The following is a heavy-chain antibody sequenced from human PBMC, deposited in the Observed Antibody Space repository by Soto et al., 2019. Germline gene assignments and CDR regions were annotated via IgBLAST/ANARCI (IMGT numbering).Heavy chain of an antibody. D-gene: IGHD3-22*01. CDR3: ARGYFYDSSGYWAFDY. Sequence: SVKVSCKASGYTFTSYAMHWVRQAPGQRLEWMGGIIPIFGTANYAQKFQGRVTITADESTSTAYMELSSLRSEDTAVYYCARGYFYDSSGYWAFDYWGKETLFT. V-gene: IGHV1-69*13. J-gene: IGHJ4*02. CDR1: GYTFTSYA. CDR2: IIPIFGTA.